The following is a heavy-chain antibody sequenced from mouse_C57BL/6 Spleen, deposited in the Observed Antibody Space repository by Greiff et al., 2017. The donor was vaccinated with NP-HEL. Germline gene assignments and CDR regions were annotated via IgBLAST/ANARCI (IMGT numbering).Heavy chain of an antibody. J-gene: IGHJ1*03. V-gene: IGHV1-69*01. CDR2: IDPSDSYT. Sequence: QVQLQQPGAELVMPGASVKLSCKASGYTFTSYWMHWVKQRPGQGLEWIGEIDPSDSYTNYNQKFKGKSTLTVDKSSSTAYMQLSSLTSEDSAVYYCASAYYYGSRGGCFDVWGTETTVTVSS. CDR1: GYTFTSYW. CDR3: ASAYYYGSRGGCFDV. D-gene: IGHD1-1*01.